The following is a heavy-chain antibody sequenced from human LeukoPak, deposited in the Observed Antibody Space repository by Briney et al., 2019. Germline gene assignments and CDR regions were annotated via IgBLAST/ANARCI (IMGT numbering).Heavy chain of an antibody. Sequence: ASVKVSCKVSGYTLTELSMHWVRQAPGKGLEWMGGFDPEDGETIYAQKFQGRVTMTEDTPTDTAYMELSSLRSEDTAVYYCATRPNCSSTSCYDAFDIWGQGTMVTVSS. CDR1: GYTLTELS. CDR3: ATRPNCSSTSCYDAFDI. D-gene: IGHD2-2*01. J-gene: IGHJ3*02. CDR2: FDPEDGET. V-gene: IGHV1-24*01.